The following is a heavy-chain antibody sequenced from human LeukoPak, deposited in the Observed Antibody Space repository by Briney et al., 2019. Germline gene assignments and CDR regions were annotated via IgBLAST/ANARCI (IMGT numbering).Heavy chain of an antibody. CDR2: IKSDRST. V-gene: IGHV3-74*01. CDR3: ARAPSEIGGYYPEYFRH. J-gene: IGHJ1*01. Sequence: PGGSLRLSCAAPGFTFSTYWMHWVRQAPGKGLGWVSRIKSDRSTNYANSVKGRFTISRDNTNNKVSLKMNSLRAKDTGVYYCARAPSEIGGYYPEYFRHWGQGTLVTVSS. D-gene: IGHD3-22*01. CDR1: GFTFSTYW.